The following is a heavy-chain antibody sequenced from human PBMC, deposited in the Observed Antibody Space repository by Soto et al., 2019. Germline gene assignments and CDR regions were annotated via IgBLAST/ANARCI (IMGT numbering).Heavy chain of an antibody. CDR2: IIPIFGTA. D-gene: IGHD3-10*01. J-gene: IGHJ6*02. CDR3: ARDAGYYYGAGSYYTPDYYYYGMDV. V-gene: IGHV1-69*01. Sequence: QVQLVQSGAEVKKPGSSVKVSCKDSGGTFSSYAISWVRQAPGQGLEWMGGIIPIFGTANYAQKFQGRVTITADESMRTAYMELISLRTEDTAVYYCARDAGYYYGAGSYYTPDYYYYGMDVWGQGSTVTVSS. CDR1: GGTFSSYA.